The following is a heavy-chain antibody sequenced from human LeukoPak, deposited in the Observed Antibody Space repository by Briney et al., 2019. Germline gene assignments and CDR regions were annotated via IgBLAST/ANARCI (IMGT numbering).Heavy chain of an antibody. V-gene: IGHV3-73*01. CDR2: IRSIANSYAT. J-gene: IGHJ6*02. CDR3: TRLTMATDYSGMDV. CDR1: GFTFSGSD. D-gene: IGHD3-10*01. Sequence: GGSLKLSCAASGFTFSGSDMHWVRQASGKGLEWVGRIRSIANSYATAYDESVKGRSSISRDDSKNTAYLQMNSLKTEDTAVYYCTRLTMATDYSGMDVWGQGTTVTVSS.